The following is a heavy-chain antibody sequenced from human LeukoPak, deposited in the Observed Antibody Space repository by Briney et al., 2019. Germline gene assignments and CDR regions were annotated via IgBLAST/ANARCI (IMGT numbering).Heavy chain of an antibody. Sequence: SETLSLTCTVSGGSISSSSYYWGWIRQPPGKGLEWIGSIYYSGSTYYNPSLKSRVTISVDTSKNQFSLKLSSVTAADTAVYYCARGVSAGGYQLLWDAFDIWGQGTMVTVSS. V-gene: IGHV4-39*01. CDR2: IYYSGST. CDR3: ARGVSAGGYQLLWDAFDI. CDR1: GGSISSSSYY. D-gene: IGHD2-2*01. J-gene: IGHJ3*02.